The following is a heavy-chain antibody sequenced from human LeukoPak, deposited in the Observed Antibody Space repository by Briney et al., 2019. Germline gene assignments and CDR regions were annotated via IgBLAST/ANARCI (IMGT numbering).Heavy chain of an antibody. J-gene: IGHJ4*02. CDR3: ARRIKYYYDSSGVFDY. CDR1: GGSISSSSYY. D-gene: IGHD3-22*01. CDR2: IYYSGST. Sequence: SETLSLTCTVSGGSISSSSYYWGWIRQPPGKGLEWIGSIYYSGSTYYNPPLKSRVTISVDTSKNQFSLKLGSVTAADTAVYYCARRIKYYYDSSGVFDYWGQGTLVTVSS. V-gene: IGHV4-39*01.